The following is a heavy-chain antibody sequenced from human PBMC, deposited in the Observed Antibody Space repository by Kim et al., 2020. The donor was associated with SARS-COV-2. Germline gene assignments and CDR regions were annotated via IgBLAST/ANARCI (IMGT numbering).Heavy chain of an antibody. V-gene: IGHV5-10-1*01. CDR3: ASPMEYSYGYDY. Sequence: TYSPSFQGHVTISADKSISTAYLQWSSLKASDTAMYYCASPMEYSYGYDYWGQGTLVTVSS. J-gene: IGHJ4*02. D-gene: IGHD5-18*01.